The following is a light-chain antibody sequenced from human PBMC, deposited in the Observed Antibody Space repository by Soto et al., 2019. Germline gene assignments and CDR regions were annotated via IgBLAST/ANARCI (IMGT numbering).Light chain of an antibody. CDR2: GAS. CDR3: QQYGNTPLCS. CDR1: QSVGSNY. Sequence: EIVLTQSPGTLSLSLGERATLSCRASQSVGSNYLAWYQQRPGQAPRLLIHGASSRATGISDRFSGSGSGTDFTLTISRREPEDFAVYYCQQYGNTPLCSFGPGTKVDIK. V-gene: IGKV3-20*01. J-gene: IGKJ3*01.